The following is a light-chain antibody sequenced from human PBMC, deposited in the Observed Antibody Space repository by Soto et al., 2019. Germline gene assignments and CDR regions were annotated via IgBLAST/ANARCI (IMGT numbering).Light chain of an antibody. V-gene: IGLV2-14*01. J-gene: IGLJ3*02. Sequence: QSALTQPASVSGSPGQSITISCTGTSSDVGTYNYVSWYQLHPDKAPKLLIFEVTNRPSGVSNRFSGSKSGNTASLTISGLQTEDEADYYCSSYTSTTSWVFGGGTKLTVL. CDR2: EVT. CDR3: SSYTSTTSWV. CDR1: SSDVGTYNY.